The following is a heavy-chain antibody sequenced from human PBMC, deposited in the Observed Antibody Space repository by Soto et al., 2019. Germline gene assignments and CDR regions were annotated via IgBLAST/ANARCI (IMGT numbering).Heavy chain of an antibody. D-gene: IGHD5-12*01. V-gene: IGHV1-3*01. J-gene: IGHJ4*02. CDR3: ARNAALVTTSLLGY. CDR2: INAGNGNT. Sequence: ASVKVSCKASGYTFTSYAMHWVRQAPGQRLEWMGWINAGNGNTKYSQKFQGRVTITRDTSASTAYMELSSLRSEDTAVYYCARNAALVTTSLLGYWGQGTLVTVSS. CDR1: GYTFTSYA.